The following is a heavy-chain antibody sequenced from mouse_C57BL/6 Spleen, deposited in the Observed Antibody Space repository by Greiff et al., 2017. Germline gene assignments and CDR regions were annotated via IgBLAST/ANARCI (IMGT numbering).Heavy chain of an antibody. CDR1: GYTFTSYW. J-gene: IGHJ4*01. Sequence: VQLQQPGAELVRPGSSVKLSCKASGYTFTSYWMQWVKQRPIQGLEWIGNIDPSDSETHYNQKFKDKATLTVDKSSSTAYMQLSSLTSEDSAVYYCARYTGSDFDYWGQGTTVTVSS. CDR3: ARYTGSDFDY. CDR2: IDPSDSET. V-gene: IGHV1-52*01. D-gene: IGHD1-1*01.